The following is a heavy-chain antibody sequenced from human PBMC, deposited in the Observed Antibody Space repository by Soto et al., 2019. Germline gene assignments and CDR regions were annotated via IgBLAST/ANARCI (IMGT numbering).Heavy chain of an antibody. CDR1: GGSFSGYY. V-gene: IGHV4-34*01. CDR3: ASLLEMATIKREYYFEY. J-gene: IGHJ4*02. Sequence: SETLSLTCAVYGGSFSGYYWSWIRQPPGKGLEWIGEINHSGSTNYNPSLKSRVTISVDTSKNQFSLKLSSVTAADTAVYYCASLLEMATIKREYYFEYWGQGTLVTVSS. CDR2: INHSGST.